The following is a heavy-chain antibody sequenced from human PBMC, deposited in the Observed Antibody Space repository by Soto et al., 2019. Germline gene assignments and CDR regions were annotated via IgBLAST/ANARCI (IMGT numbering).Heavy chain of an antibody. CDR2: IYYSGST. CDR3: AREYPTTTYYYGMDV. CDR1: GGSISSYY. V-gene: IGHV4-59*01. D-gene: IGHD1-1*01. Sequence: LXLTCTVSGGSISSYYWSWIRQPPGKGLECIGYIYYSGSTNYNPSLKSRVTISVDTSKNQFSLKLSSVTAADTAVYYCAREYPTTTYYYGMDVWGQGPTVTVSS. J-gene: IGHJ6*02.